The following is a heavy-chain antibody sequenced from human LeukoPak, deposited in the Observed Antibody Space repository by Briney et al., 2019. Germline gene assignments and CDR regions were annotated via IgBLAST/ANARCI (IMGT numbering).Heavy chain of an antibody. J-gene: IGHJ4*02. V-gene: IGHV3-7*01. CDR2: IKPDGTKK. Sequence: PGGSLRLSCAASGFTFSDYWMTWVRRAPGKGLEWVANIKPDGTKKTYVDSVKGRFIISRDNAKNSLYLQMNSLRADDTAVYYCATAPAAADSWWGQGTLVAVSS. CDR1: GFTFSDYW. D-gene: IGHD6-13*01. CDR3: ATAPAAADSW.